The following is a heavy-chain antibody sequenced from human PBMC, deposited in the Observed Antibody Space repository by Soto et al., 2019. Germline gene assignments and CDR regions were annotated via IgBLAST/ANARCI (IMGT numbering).Heavy chain of an antibody. Sequence: GGSLRLSCAASGFTFSSYAMSWVRQAPGKGLEWVANIKQDGSEKYYVDSVKGRFTISRDNAKNSLYLQMNSLRAEDTAVYYCARDAHYDFWSGYFDPWGQGTLVTVSS. J-gene: IGHJ5*02. CDR3: ARDAHYDFWSGYFDP. CDR1: GFTFSSYA. V-gene: IGHV3-7*01. CDR2: IKQDGSEK. D-gene: IGHD3-3*01.